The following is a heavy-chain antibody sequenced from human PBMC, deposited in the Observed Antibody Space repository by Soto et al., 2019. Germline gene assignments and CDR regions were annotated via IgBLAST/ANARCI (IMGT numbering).Heavy chain of an antibody. CDR2: IYPGDSDT. D-gene: IGHD6-6*01. Sequence: GESLKISCKGSGYSFTSYCIGWVRQMPGKGLEWMGIIYPGDSDTRYSPSFQGQVTISADKSISTAYLQWSSLKASDTAMYYCARRSVIAARPTSTPARDDGMDVWGRGTTVTVSS. CDR1: GYSFTSYC. V-gene: IGHV5-51*01. CDR3: ARRSVIAARPTSTPARDDGMDV. J-gene: IGHJ6*02.